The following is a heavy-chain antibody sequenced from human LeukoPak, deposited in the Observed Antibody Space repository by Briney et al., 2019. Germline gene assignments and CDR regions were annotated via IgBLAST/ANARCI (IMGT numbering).Heavy chain of an antibody. Sequence: PGGSLRLSCAAPGFTFSSYWMHWVRQVPGKGLVWVSFSDIDGSNTRYADSVKGRFTISRDNAKNTLYLQMNSLRAEETAVYYCTRDRDGYFDLWGRGTLVTVSS. CDR3: TRDRDGYFDL. J-gene: IGHJ2*01. CDR2: SDIDGSNT. V-gene: IGHV3-74*01. CDR1: GFTFSSYW.